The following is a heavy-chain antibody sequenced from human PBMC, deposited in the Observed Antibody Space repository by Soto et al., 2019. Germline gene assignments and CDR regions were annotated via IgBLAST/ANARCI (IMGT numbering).Heavy chain of an antibody. CDR1: GGSISSSSYY. CDR2: IYYSGST. CDR3: ARSSDDILTGYTLDY. Sequence: PSETLSLTCTVSGGSISSSSYYWGWIRQPPGKGLEWIGSIYYSGSTYYNPSLKSRVTISVDTSKNQFSLKLSSVTAADTAVYYCARSSDDILTGYTLDYWGQGTLVTVSS. V-gene: IGHV4-39*01. D-gene: IGHD3-9*01. J-gene: IGHJ4*02.